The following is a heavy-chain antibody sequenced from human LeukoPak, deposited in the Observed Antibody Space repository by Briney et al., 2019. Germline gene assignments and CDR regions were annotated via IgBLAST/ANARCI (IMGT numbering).Heavy chain of an antibody. D-gene: IGHD1-26*01. J-gene: IGHJ4*02. CDR1: GFTFSSYW. Sequence: GGSLRLSCAASGFTFSSYWMSWVRQAPGKGLEWVANIRQDGREKYYVDSVKGRFTISRDNAKNSLFLQMNSLRAEDTAVYYCARDELHTGTYFPFDYWGQGTLVTVSS. CDR2: IRQDGREK. V-gene: IGHV3-7*01. CDR3: ARDELHTGTYFPFDY.